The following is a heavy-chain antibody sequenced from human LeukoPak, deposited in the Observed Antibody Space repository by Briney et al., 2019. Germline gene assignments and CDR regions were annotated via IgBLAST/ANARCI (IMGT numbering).Heavy chain of an antibody. V-gene: IGHV3-30*04. Sequence: PGGSLRLSCAAPGFTFSSYAMHWVRQAPGKGLEWVAVISYDGSNKYYADSVKGRFTISRDNSKNTLYLQMNSLRAEDTAVYYCAREGIAAAGKRVEGFDYWGQGTLVTVSS. CDR3: AREGIAAAGKRVEGFDY. J-gene: IGHJ4*02. D-gene: IGHD6-13*01. CDR1: GFTFSSYA. CDR2: ISYDGSNK.